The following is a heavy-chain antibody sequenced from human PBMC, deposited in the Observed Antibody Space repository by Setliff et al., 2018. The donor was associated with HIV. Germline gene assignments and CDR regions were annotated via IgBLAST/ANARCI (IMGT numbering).Heavy chain of an antibody. D-gene: IGHD1-1*01. V-gene: IGHV3-23*01. Sequence: GGSLRLSCAASGFTFSTCGMSWVRQASGKGLEWVSAITGSGGATYYADSVEGRFTISRDNSKNTLYLQMNSLRAEDTAVYYCAKDVGHTTGFQFDYWGQGTLVTSPQ. CDR3: AKDVGHTTGFQFDY. J-gene: IGHJ4*02. CDR1: GFTFSTCG. CDR2: ITGSGGAT.